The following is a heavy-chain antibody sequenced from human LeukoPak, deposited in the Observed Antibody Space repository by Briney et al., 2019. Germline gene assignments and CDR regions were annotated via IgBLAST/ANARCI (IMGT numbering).Heavy chain of an antibody. D-gene: IGHD6-13*01. J-gene: IGHJ5*02. CDR3: ARVLSRIAAAGTVDWFDP. CDR1: GFTFSDYY. Sequence: GGSLRLSCAASGFTFSDYYMSWIRQAPGKGLEWVSYISSSGSTIYYADSVKGRFTISRDNAKNSLYLQMNSLRVEDTAVYYCARVLSRIAAAGTVDWFDPWGQGTLVTVSS. CDR2: ISSSGSTI. V-gene: IGHV3-11*01.